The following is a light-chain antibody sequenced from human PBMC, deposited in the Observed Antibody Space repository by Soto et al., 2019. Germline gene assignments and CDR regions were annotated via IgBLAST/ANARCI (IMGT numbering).Light chain of an antibody. V-gene: IGKV3-15*01. J-gene: IGKJ1*01. CDR1: QSVNSN. CDR2: GAS. CDR3: QQYNSWWT. Sequence: EIVMTQSPATLSVSPGERATLSCRASQSVNSNLAWYQQTPGQAPRLLISGASTRATGIPARFSGSGSETEFTRTISSLQSEDFAVYYGQQYNSWWTFGQGTNVEMK.